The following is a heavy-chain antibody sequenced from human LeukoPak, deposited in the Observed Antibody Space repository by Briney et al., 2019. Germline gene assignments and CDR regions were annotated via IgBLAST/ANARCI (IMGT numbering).Heavy chain of an antibody. Sequence: ASVKVSCKASGYTFTDNYLHWVRQAPGQGLEWVGWINPNSVYTKSAQKFQGRVTITRDTSMTTNYMALSGMTSDDTALYYCARWAGTTFGLDYWGQGTQVTVSS. V-gene: IGHV1-2*02. CDR3: ARWAGTTFGLDY. D-gene: IGHD2/OR15-2a*01. CDR1: GYTFTDNY. CDR2: INPNSVYT. J-gene: IGHJ4*02.